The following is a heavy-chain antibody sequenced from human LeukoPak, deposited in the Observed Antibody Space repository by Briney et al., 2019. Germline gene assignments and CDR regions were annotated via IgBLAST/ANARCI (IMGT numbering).Heavy chain of an antibody. CDR1: GFTFGDYA. V-gene: IGHV3-49*03. D-gene: IGHD1-1*01. Sequence: GGSLKLSCTASGFTFGDYAMSWIRQAPGKGLEWVGFIRSKAYGETADYAASVKGRFTISRDDSKAIAYLQMNSLKTEDTAVYHCTRDRGAYNLYDYWGQGTLATVSS. CDR2: IRSKAYGETA. CDR3: TRDRGAYNLYDY. J-gene: IGHJ4*02.